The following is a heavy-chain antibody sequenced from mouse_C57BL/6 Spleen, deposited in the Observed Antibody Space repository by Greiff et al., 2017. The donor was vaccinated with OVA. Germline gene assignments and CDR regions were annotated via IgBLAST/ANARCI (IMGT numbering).Heavy chain of an antibody. V-gene: IGHV2-6*01. J-gene: IGHJ3*01. CDR3: ASDRGSGYLAY. D-gene: IGHD3-2*02. CDR1: GFSFTSYG. CDR2: IWGVGST. Sequence: VMLVESGPGLVAPSQSLSITCTVSGFSFTSYGVDWVRQSPGKGLEWLGVIWGVGSTNYNSALKSRLSISKDNSKSQVFLKMNSLQTDDTAMYYCASDRGSGYLAYWGQGTLVTVSA.